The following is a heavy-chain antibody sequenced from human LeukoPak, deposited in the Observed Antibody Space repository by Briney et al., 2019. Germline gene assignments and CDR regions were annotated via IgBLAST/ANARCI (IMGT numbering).Heavy chain of an antibody. V-gene: IGHV1-46*01. CDR3: ARVMYYDILTGYPAIYYYYMDV. D-gene: IGHD3-9*01. J-gene: IGHJ6*03. Sequence: ASVKVSCKASGYTFTSYYMHWVRQAPGQGLEWMGIINPSGGSTSYAQKFQGRVTMTRDTSTSTVYMELSSLRSEDTAVYYCARVMYYDILTGYPAIYYYYMDVWGKGTTATVSS. CDR1: GYTFTSYY. CDR2: INPSGGST.